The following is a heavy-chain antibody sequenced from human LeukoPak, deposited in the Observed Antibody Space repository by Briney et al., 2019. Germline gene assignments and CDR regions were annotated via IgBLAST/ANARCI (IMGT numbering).Heavy chain of an antibody. CDR2: IYSGGST. CDR3: ARGGVGGQRLLLCY. V-gene: IGHV3-53*01. Sequence: GGSLRHSCSASGFTVSSNYMSWVRQAPGKGLEWVSVIYSGGSTFYADSVKGRFAISRDNSKNTLYLQMNSLRAEDTAVYYCARGGVGGQRLLLCYWGQGTLVTVSS. CDR1: GFTVSSNY. J-gene: IGHJ4*02. D-gene: IGHD3-10*01.